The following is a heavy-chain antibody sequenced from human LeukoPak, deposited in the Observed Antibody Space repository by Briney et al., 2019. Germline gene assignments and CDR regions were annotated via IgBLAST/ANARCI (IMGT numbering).Heavy chain of an antibody. V-gene: IGHV4-59*12. J-gene: IGHJ4*02. CDR3: ARDSSHGSGSYYIFDY. Sequence: SSETLSLTCTVSGGSISSYYWSWIRQPPGKGLEWIGYIYYSGSTNYNPSLKSRVTISVDTSKNQFSLKLSSVTAADTAVYYCARDSSHGSGSYYIFDYWGQGTLVTVSS. CDR2: IYYSGST. CDR1: GGSISSYY. D-gene: IGHD3-10*01.